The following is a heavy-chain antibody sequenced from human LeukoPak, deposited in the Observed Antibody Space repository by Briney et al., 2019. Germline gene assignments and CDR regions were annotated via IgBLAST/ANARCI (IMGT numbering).Heavy chain of an antibody. Sequence: GGSLRLSCAASGFTFSSYAMSWVRQAPGKGLEWVSAISGSGGSTYYADSVKGRFTISRDNSENTLYLQMNSLRAEDTAVYYCAKVRPYYYDSSGYYLYYFDYWGQGTLVTVSS. CDR1: GFTFSSYA. J-gene: IGHJ4*02. V-gene: IGHV3-23*01. CDR2: ISGSGGST. D-gene: IGHD3-22*01. CDR3: AKVRPYYYDSSGYYLYYFDY.